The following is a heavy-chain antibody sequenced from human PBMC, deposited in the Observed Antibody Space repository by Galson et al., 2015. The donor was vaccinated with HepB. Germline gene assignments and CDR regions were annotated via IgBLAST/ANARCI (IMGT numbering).Heavy chain of an antibody. CDR2: INAGNGNT. V-gene: IGHV1-3*01. CDR3: ARGPETTYYYDSSGRGWFDP. Sequence: SVKVSCKASGYTFTSYAMHWVRQAPGQRLEWMGWINAGNGNTKYSQKFQGRVTITRDTSASTAYMELSSLRSEDTAVYYCARGPETTYYYDSSGRGWFDPWGQGTLVTVSS. J-gene: IGHJ5*02. D-gene: IGHD3-22*01. CDR1: GYTFTSYA.